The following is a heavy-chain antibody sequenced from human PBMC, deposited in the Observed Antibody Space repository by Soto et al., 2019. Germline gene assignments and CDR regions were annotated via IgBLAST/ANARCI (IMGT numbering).Heavy chain of an antibody. V-gene: IGHV3-11*06. Sequence: GGSLRLSCAASGFTFSDHYMSWIRQAPGKGLEWIGYSSNSGSFTRYADSVKGRFSISRDNAKNSLYLQINSLRGDDTAIYYCVRSGDNYNLLDYWRQRTPVTASS. D-gene: IGHD1-1*01. CDR1: GFTFSDHY. CDR2: SSNSGSFT. CDR3: VRSGDNYNLLDY. J-gene: IGHJ4*02.